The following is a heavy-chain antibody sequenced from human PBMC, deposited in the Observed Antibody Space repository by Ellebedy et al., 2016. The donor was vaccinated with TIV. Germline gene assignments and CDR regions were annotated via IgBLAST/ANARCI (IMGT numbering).Heavy chain of an antibody. CDR2: IYTSGST. CDR1: GGSISSYY. J-gene: IGHJ4*02. Sequence: MPGGSLRLSCTVSGGSISSYYWSWIRQPAGKGLEWIWRIYTSGSTNYNPSLKSRITISIDTSKNQFSLNLSSVTAPDTAVYYWARGAPIETTWGQGTLVTVSS. V-gene: IGHV4-4*07. D-gene: IGHD1-1*01. CDR3: ARGAPIETT.